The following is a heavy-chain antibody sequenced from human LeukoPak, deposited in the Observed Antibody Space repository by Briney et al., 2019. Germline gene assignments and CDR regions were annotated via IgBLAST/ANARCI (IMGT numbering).Heavy chain of an antibody. D-gene: IGHD3/OR15-3a*01. Sequence: ASVKVSCKASGYTFTGYYIHWVRQAPGQGLEWMGWINPNSGGTNFAQKFQGRVTMTRDTSVSTAYMELSRLRSDDTAVYYCARGSAVFGADYSPSFQHWGQGTLVTVSS. V-gene: IGHV1-2*02. J-gene: IGHJ1*01. CDR1: GYTFTGYY. CDR3: ARGSAVFGADYSPSFQH. CDR2: INPNSGGT.